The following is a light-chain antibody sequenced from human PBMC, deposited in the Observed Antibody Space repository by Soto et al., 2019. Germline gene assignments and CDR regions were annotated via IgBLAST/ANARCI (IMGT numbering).Light chain of an antibody. V-gene: IGKV1-5*01. Sequence: DIQMTQSPSTLSASVGDGVTITWRASQSISSWLAWYQQKPGKAPKLLIYDASSLESGVPSRFSGSGSGTEFTLTISSLQPDDFATYYCQQYSSYSPTFGQGTKGDIK. CDR2: DAS. J-gene: IGKJ1*01. CDR3: QQYSSYSPT. CDR1: QSISSW.